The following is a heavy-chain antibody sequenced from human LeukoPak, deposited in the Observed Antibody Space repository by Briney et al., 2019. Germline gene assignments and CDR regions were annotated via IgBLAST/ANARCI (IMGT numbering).Heavy chain of an antibody. J-gene: IGHJ6*02. CDR2: ISAYNGNT. D-gene: IGHD3-3*01. CDR1: GYTFTSYG. Sequence: GASVKVSCKASGYTFTSYGISWVRQAPGQGLEWMGWISAYNGNTNYAQKLQGRVTMTTDTSTSTAYMELRSLRSDDTAVYYCARDLSDLRLLEDKIPKGGMDVWGQGTTVTVSS. CDR3: ARDLSDLRLLEDKIPKGGMDV. V-gene: IGHV1-18*01.